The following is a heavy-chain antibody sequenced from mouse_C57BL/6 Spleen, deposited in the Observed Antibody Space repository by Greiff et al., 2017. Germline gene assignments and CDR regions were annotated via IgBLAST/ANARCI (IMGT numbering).Heavy chain of an antibody. CDR3: TRGDGYYGFAY. Sequence: QVHVKQSGAELVRPGASVTLSCKASGYTFTDYEMHWVKQTPVHGLEWIGAIDPETGGTAYNQKFKGKAILTADKSSSTAYMELRSLTSEDSAVYYCTRGDGYYGFAYWGQGTLVTVSA. D-gene: IGHD2-3*01. CDR2: IDPETGGT. CDR1: GYTFTDYE. V-gene: IGHV1-15*01. J-gene: IGHJ3*01.